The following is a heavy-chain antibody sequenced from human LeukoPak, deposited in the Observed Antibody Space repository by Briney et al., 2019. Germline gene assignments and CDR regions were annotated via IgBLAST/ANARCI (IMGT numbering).Heavy chain of an antibody. J-gene: IGHJ4*02. CDR3: AYSRSSLAAGY. CDR2: ISGSGGST. Sequence: GGSLRLSCAASGFTFSSYAMSWVRQAPGKGLECVSAISGSGGSTYYADSVKGRFTISRDNAKKSLYLQMSSLRAEDTAVYYCAYSRSSLAAGYWGQGTPVTVSS. CDR1: GFTFSSYA. V-gene: IGHV3-23*01. D-gene: IGHD2-15*01.